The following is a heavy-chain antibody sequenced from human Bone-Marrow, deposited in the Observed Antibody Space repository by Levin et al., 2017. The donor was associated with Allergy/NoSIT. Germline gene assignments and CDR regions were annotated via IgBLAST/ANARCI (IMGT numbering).Heavy chain of an antibody. CDR1: GGSISSYY. CDR2: IYYSGST. Sequence: PSETLSLTCTVSGGSISSYYWSWIRQPPGKGLEWIGYIYYSGSTNYNPSLKSRVTISVDTSKNQFSLKLSSVTAADTAVYYCARVHYDSSGYCPECNWFDPWGQGTLVTVSS. V-gene: IGHV4-59*01. J-gene: IGHJ5*02. CDR3: ARVHYDSSGYCPECNWFDP. D-gene: IGHD3-22*01.